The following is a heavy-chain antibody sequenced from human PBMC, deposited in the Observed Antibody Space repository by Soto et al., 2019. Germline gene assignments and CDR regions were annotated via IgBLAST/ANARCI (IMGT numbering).Heavy chain of an antibody. CDR3: ARENYGDAFDF. D-gene: IGHD4-17*01. Sequence: GGSLRLSCAVSGFSVSYYEMNWVRQAPGKGLEWVSYINSGGSSIKYSDSVKGRFTMSRDNARNSLFLQMDSLTDEDTAVYYCARENYGDAFDFWGQGTLVTVSS. CDR1: GFSVSYYE. CDR2: INSGGSSI. J-gene: IGHJ4*02. V-gene: IGHV3-48*03.